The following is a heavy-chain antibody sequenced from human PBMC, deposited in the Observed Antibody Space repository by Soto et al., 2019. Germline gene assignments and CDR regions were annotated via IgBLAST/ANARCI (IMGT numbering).Heavy chain of an antibody. J-gene: IGHJ3*02. CDR2: ISYDGSNK. CDR3: AKDRSRYRPNHDAFDI. D-gene: IGHD1-20*01. V-gene: IGHV3-30*18. Sequence: SGGGVVQPGRSLRLSCAASGFTFSSYGMHWVRQAPGKGLEWVAVISYDGSNKYYADSVKGRFTISRDNSKNTLYLQMNSLRAEDTAVYYCAKDRSRYRPNHDAFDIWGQGTMVTVSS. CDR1: GFTFSSYG.